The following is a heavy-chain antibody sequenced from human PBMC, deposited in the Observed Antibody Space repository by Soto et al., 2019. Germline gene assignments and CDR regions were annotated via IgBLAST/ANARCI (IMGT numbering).Heavy chain of an antibody. CDR1: GDSIRSYY. D-gene: IGHD6-13*01. J-gene: IGHJ4*02. CDR2: TFHTGNT. V-gene: IGHV4-59*12. Sequence: PSETLSLTCTVSGDSIRSYYWTWIRQSPGKGLEWIGYTFHTGNTNSNPSLKSRVTILVDTSKNQFSLRLSSVTAADTAVYYCATSFGNAWYTYWGQGTQVT. CDR3: ATSFGNAWYTY.